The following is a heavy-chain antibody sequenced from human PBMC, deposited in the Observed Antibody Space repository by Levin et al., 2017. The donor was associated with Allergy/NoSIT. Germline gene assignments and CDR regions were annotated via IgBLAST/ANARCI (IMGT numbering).Heavy chain of an antibody. CDR1: GFTFSSYA. Sequence: GESLKISCAASGFTFSSYAMSWVRQAPGKGLEWVSSISASGGSTFYADSVKGRFTISRDNSKNTLYLQMNSLRAEDTAVYYCAKDRSEGSSWPGHYFDYWGQGTLVTVSS. V-gene: IGHV3-23*01. J-gene: IGHJ4*02. CDR3: AKDRSEGSSWPGHYFDY. CDR2: ISASGGST. D-gene: IGHD6-13*01.